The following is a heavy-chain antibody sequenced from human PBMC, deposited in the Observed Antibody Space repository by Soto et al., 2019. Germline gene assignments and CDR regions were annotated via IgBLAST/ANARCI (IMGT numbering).Heavy chain of an antibody. Sequence: GGSLRLSCAASGFTFSSYGMHWVRQAPGKGLEWVAVIWYDGSNKYYADSVKGRFTISRDNSKNTLYLQMNSLRAEDTAVYYCARDFFSSGGPFDYWGQGTLVTVSS. CDR1: GFTFSSYG. V-gene: IGHV3-33*01. CDR2: IWYDGSNK. D-gene: IGHD2-15*01. CDR3: ARDFFSSGGPFDY. J-gene: IGHJ4*02.